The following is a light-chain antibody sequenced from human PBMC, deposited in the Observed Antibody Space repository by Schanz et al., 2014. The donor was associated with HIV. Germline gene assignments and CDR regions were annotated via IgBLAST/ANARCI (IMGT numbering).Light chain of an antibody. Sequence: ETVLTQSPGSLSLSPGERATLSCRASQSLGGSQLAWYQHKPGQAPRLLIYGASNRATGIPDRFSGGGSGTDFTLTISRLEPEDFAVYYCHHYGDSRGTFGGGTEVDI. J-gene: IGKJ4*02. CDR1: QSLGGSQ. CDR3: HHYGDSRGT. V-gene: IGKV3-20*01. CDR2: GAS.